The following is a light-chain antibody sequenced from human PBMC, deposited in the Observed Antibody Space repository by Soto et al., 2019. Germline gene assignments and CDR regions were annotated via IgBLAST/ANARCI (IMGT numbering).Light chain of an antibody. CDR1: NSDIGNYNI. CDR2: EVT. Sequence: QSVLTQPASVSGSPGQSITISCTGSNSDIGNYNIVSWYQQHPDKAPQLIIYEVTKRPSGVSNRFSGSKSGNTASLTISGLQAEDEGDYHCCSYTSENTYVFGTGTKVTVL. V-gene: IGLV2-14*02. CDR3: CSYTSENTYV. J-gene: IGLJ1*01.